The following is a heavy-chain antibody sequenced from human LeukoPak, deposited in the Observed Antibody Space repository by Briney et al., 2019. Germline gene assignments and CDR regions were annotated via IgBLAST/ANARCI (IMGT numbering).Heavy chain of an antibody. D-gene: IGHD2-2*01. Sequence: GGSLRLSCAASGFTFSNYAMSWVRQAPGKGLEWVSVISDSGGSTFYADSVKGRFTISRDNSKTTLYLQMNSLRAEDTAVYYCAKDRHCSSATCYGEVAYWGQGTLVTVSS. CDR3: AKDRHCSSATCYGEVAY. J-gene: IGHJ4*02. CDR1: GFTFSNYA. V-gene: IGHV3-23*01. CDR2: ISDSGGST.